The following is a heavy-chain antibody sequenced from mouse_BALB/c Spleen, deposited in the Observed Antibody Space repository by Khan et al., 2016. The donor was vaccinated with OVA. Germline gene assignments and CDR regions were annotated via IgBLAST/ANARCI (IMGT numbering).Heavy chain of an antibody. CDR3: ARQPYYHYYIVDY. CDR2: IWSAGSS. V-gene: IGHV2-6-1*01. Sequence: QVQLKESGPGLVAPSQSLSITCTISGFSLTNYGVHWVRQTPGQGLEWLVVIWSAGSSAYNSDLNSNLSISKDNYKSKAFLKMNRLHTDDTAMYYCARQPYYHYYIVDYWGQGTSVTVSS. D-gene: IGHD2-10*01. J-gene: IGHJ4*01. CDR1: GFSLTNYG.